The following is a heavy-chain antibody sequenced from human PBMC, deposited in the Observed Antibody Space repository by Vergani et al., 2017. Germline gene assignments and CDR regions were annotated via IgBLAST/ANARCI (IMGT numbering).Heavy chain of an antibody. CDR3: ARDSSGWYRYFDY. CDR1: GFTFSSYG. V-gene: IGHV3-33*01. J-gene: IGHJ4*02. D-gene: IGHD6-19*01. Sequence: QVQLVESGGGVVQPGRSLRLSCAASGFTFSSYGMHWVRQAPGKGLEWVAVIWYDGSNKYYADSVKGRFTISRDNSKNTLYLQMNSLRAEDTAVYYCARDSSGWYRYFDYWGQGTLVTVSS. CDR2: IWYDGSNK.